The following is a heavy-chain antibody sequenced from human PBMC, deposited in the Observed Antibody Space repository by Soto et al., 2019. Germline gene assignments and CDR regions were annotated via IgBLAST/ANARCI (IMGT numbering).Heavy chain of an antibody. J-gene: IGHJ5*02. CDR2: ITPSIDIA. D-gene: IGHD4-17*01. V-gene: IGHV1-69*08. CDR1: GGSFISYT. Sequence: QVQLVQSGAEVKKPGSSVKVSCKASGGSFISYTISWVRQAPGQGLEWMGKITPSIDIANYAQKFQGRVTITADKSTSTAYMELSSLRSEDTAVYFCARDDYGDYNVDNWFDPWGQGTLVTVSS. CDR3: ARDDYGDYNVDNWFDP.